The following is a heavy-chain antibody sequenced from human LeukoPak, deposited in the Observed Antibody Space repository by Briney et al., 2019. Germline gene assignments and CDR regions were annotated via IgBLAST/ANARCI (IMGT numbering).Heavy chain of an antibody. D-gene: IGHD3-10*01. CDR2: ISLTGDST. V-gene: IGHV3-64*01. CDR1: GFTLSNHA. CDR3: ARSYASGIHYMDV. J-gene: IGHJ6*03. Sequence: GGSLRLSCAASGFTLSNHAMPWVRQGPGKGLEYVSAISLTGDSTYYANSVKGRFTISRDDSKNTLYLQMGSLQTEDMAVYYCARSYASGIHYMDVWGKGSTVTVSS.